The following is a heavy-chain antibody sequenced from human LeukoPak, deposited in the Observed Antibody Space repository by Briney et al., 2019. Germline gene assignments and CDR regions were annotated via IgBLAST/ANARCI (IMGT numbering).Heavy chain of an antibody. J-gene: IGHJ4*02. Sequence: GGSLRLSCEASGFLFRSNGMHWVRQAPGKGLEWVAFIRSDGNVTKYLDSIKGRFTISRDNSKNILYLQLNDVRPDDTAVYFCAKDHGFWSGSLFWGQGTLVTVSS. CDR3: AKDHGFWSGSLF. D-gene: IGHD3-3*01. CDR2: IRSDGNVT. V-gene: IGHV3-30*02. CDR1: GFLFRSNG.